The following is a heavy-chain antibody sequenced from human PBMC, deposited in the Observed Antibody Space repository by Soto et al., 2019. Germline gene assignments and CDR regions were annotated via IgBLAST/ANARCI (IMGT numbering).Heavy chain of an antibody. V-gene: IGHV3-33*01. J-gene: IGHJ4*02. CDR2: IWFDGSIQ. D-gene: IGHD3-22*01. CDR3: VRAVFRPQENYYDSSGRYVGAHFDY. Sequence: GGSLRLSCVVSGFTFTSYGIHWVRQAPGKGLEWVAVIWFDGSIQYYADPVKGRFTVFRVDSKNTVNLQMNSLRVEDTGVYHCVRAVFRPQENYYDSSGRYVGAHFDYWGQGIEVTVSS. CDR1: GFTFTSYG.